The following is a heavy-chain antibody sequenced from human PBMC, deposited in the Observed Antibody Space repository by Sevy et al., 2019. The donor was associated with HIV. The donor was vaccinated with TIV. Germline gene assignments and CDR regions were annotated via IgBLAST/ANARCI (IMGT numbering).Heavy chain of an antibody. CDR3: THRPYGDYVGGFDV. CDR2: IYWDDDK. J-gene: IGHJ3*01. D-gene: IGHD4-17*01. Sequence: SGPTLVNPTQTLTLTCTFSGFSLTTSGVGVGWIRQPLGEALEWLELIYWDDDKYYSPSLKIRLTITKDTSKNQVVLRMTNMDPVDTATYFCTHRPYGDYVGGFDVWGQGTLVTVSS. V-gene: IGHV2-5*02. CDR1: GFSLTTSGVG.